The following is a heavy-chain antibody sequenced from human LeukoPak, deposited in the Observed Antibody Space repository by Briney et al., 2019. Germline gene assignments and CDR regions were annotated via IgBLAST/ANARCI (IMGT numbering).Heavy chain of an antibody. Sequence: GGSLRLSCAVSGLTFSSSWMDWVRQAPGKGLEWVASINPDGNKKYSADSVKGRFTISRDNAENSQYLQMNSLRVEDTAFYYCARDPAYSRLDYWGQGMLVTVSS. CDR2: INPDGNKK. CDR1: GLTFSSSW. V-gene: IGHV3-7*01. D-gene: IGHD5-18*01. CDR3: ARDPAYSRLDY. J-gene: IGHJ4*02.